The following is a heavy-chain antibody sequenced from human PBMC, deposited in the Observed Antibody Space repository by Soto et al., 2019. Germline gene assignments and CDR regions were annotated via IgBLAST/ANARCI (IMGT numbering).Heavy chain of an antibody. CDR2: IVVGSGNT. V-gene: IGHV1-58*01. D-gene: IGHD4-17*01. J-gene: IGHJ6*02. CDR1: GVTFISSA. Sequence: SVKVSCKASGVTFISSAVQWVRQARGQRLEGIGWIVVGSGNTNYAQKFQERVTITRDMSTSTAYMELSSLRDEDTAVYYCAADSDYQVLYYSYGMDVWGQGTTVTVSS. CDR3: AADSDYQVLYYSYGMDV.